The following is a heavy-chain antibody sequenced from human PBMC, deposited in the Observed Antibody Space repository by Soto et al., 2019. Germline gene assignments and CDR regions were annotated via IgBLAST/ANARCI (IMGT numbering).Heavy chain of an antibody. V-gene: IGHV4-34*01. J-gene: IGHJ6*02. Sequence: QVQLQQWGAGLLKPSETLSLTCGVYGGSFSGNYWTWVRQPPGKGLEWIGEIYQSGSTNYNPSLKSRVTILIDTSKNHFSLNLRSVTAADTAVYYCAWSRGSSYGSYGMDVWGQGTTVTVSS. CDR3: AWSRGSSYGSYGMDV. CDR2: IYQSGST. D-gene: IGHD5-18*01. CDR1: GGSFSGNY.